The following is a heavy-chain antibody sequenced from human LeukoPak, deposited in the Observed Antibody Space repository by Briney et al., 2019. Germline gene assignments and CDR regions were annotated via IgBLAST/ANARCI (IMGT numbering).Heavy chain of an antibody. J-gene: IGHJ3*02. Sequence: GGSLRLSCAASGFTFSSYWMHWVRQAPGKGLVWVSRINSDGSSTSYADSVKGRFAISRDNAKNTLYLQMNSLRAEDMAVYYCARDVYYGSGSYSNDAFDIWGQGTMVTVSS. CDR1: GFTFSSYW. D-gene: IGHD3-10*01. CDR2: INSDGSST. V-gene: IGHV3-74*01. CDR3: ARDVYYGSGSYSNDAFDI.